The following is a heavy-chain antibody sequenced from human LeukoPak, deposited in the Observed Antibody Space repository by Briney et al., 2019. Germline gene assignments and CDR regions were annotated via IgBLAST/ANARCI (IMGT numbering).Heavy chain of an antibody. CDR1: GFTFSSFA. Sequence: GGSLRLSCAASGFTFSSFAMSWVRQAPGKGLEWVSVISGSGGSTYYADSVKGRFTISRDNSKNTVYPQMNSLRAEDTAVYYCTNESPFLDYWGQGTLVTVSS. J-gene: IGHJ4*02. CDR3: TNESPFLDY. CDR2: ISGSGGST. V-gene: IGHV3-23*01.